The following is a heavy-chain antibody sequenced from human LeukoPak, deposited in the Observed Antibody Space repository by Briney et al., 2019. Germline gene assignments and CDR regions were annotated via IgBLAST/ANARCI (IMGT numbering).Heavy chain of an antibody. CDR1: GDSVSSGTYY. D-gene: IGHD3-22*01. J-gene: IGHJ2*01. CDR2: ISYSGST. CDR3: ARGAYYYDSSGYNWYFDL. Sequence: SETLSLTCTVSGDSVSSGTYYWSWVRQPPGKGLEWIGFISYSGSTNYNPSLKSRVTISIDTSKNQFSLKLSSVTAADTAVYYCARGAYYYDSSGYNWYFDLWGRGTLVTVSS. V-gene: IGHV4-61*01.